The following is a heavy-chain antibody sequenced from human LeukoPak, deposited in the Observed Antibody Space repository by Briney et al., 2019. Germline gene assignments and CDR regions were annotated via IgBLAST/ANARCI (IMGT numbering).Heavy chain of an antibody. D-gene: IGHD3-22*01. CDR3: ARARRLRADY. CDR1: GGSISSGGYY. V-gene: IGHV4-31*03. J-gene: IGHJ4*02. Sequence: SQTLSLTCTVSGGSISSGGYYWSWIRRHPGKGLEWIGYIYYSGSTYYNPSLKSRVTISVDTSKNQFSLKLSSVTAADTAVYYCARARRLRADYWGQGTLVTVSS. CDR2: IYYSGST.